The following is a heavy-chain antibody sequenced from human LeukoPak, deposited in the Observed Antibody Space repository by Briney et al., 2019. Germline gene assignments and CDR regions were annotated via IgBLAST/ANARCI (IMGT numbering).Heavy chain of an antibody. CDR3: TRVHGGYPFDC. CDR1: GFTVRSNY. CDR2: IYSGGST. V-gene: IGHV3-53*01. J-gene: IGHJ4*02. D-gene: IGHD2-15*01. Sequence: RGSLRHSCAAPGFTVRSNYMSWVRQAPGKGLEWVSIIYSGGSTFYADSVKGRFTISRDNAKNSLYLQMNILRAEDTAVYYCTRVHGGYPFDCWGQGTLVTVSS.